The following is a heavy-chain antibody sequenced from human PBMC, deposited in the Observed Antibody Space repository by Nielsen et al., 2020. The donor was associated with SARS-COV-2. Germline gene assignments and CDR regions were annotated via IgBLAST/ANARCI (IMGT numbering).Heavy chain of an antibody. Sequence: WIRQPPGKGLEWIGYIYYSGSTNYNPSLKSRVTISVDKSKNQFSLKLSSVTAADTAVYYCARDTMVRGVIIPYYYYGMDVWGQGTTVTVSS. D-gene: IGHD3-10*01. J-gene: IGHJ6*02. V-gene: IGHV4-59*12. CDR2: IYYSGST. CDR3: ARDTMVRGVIIPYYYYGMDV.